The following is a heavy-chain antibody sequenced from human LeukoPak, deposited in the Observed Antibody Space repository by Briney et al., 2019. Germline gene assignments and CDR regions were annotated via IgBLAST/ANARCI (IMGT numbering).Heavy chain of an antibody. CDR2: ISSSSSYI. CDR3: AREFRSVAGTSDYFDY. CDR1: GFTISSYS. J-gene: IGHJ4*02. D-gene: IGHD6-19*01. Sequence: GGSLRLSCAASGFTISSYSMNWVRQAPGKGLEWVSSISSSSSYIYYADSVKGRFTISRDNAKNSLYLQMNSLRAEDTAVYYCAREFRSVAGTSDYFDYWGQGTLVTVSS. V-gene: IGHV3-21*01.